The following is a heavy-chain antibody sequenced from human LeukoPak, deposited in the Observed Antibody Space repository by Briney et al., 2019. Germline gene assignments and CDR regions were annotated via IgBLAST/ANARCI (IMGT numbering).Heavy chain of an antibody. CDR3: AREGLRFLEWFPD. CDR2: INHSGST. D-gene: IGHD3-3*01. Sequence: SETLSLTCAVYGGSFSGYYWSWIRQPPGKGLEWIGGINHSGSTNYNPSLKSRVTISVDKSKNQFSLKLSSVTAADTAVYYCAREGLRFLEWFPDWGQGTLVTVSS. J-gene: IGHJ4*02. V-gene: IGHV4-34*01. CDR1: GGSFSGYY.